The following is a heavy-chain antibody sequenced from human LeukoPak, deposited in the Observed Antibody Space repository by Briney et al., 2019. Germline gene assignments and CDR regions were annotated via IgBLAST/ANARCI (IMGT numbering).Heavy chain of an antibody. Sequence: SVKVSCKASGGTFSSYAISWVRQAPGQGREWMGRIIPILGIANYAQKFQGRVTITADKSTSTAYMELSSLRSEDTAVYYCARVGRSSGWYYFDYWGQGTLVTVSS. CDR1: GGTFSSYA. CDR2: IIPILGIA. J-gene: IGHJ4*02. CDR3: ARVGRSSGWYYFDY. V-gene: IGHV1-69*04. D-gene: IGHD6-19*01.